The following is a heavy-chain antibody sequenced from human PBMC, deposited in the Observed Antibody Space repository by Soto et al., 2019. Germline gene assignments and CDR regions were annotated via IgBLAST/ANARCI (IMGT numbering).Heavy chain of an antibody. CDR1: GGSISSGDYY. CDR2: IYYSGST. Sequence: SETLSLTCTVSGGSISSGDYYWSWIRQPPGKGLEWIGYIYYSGSTYYNPSLKSRVTISVDTSKNQFSLKLSSVTAADTAVYCCARDQSYDFWSGYYAVVDWGQGTLVTVSS. J-gene: IGHJ4*02. D-gene: IGHD3-3*01. CDR3: ARDQSYDFWSGYYAVVD. V-gene: IGHV4-30-4*01.